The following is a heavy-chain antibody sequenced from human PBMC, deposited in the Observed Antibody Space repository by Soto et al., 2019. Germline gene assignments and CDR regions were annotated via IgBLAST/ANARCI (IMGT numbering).Heavy chain of an antibody. V-gene: IGHV3-53*04. CDR3: ARGKCIGKEMATIRPCWFDP. D-gene: IGHD5-12*01. Sequence: GGSLRLSCAASGFTVSSNYMSWVRQAPGKGLEWVSVIYSGGSTYYADSVKGRFTISRHNSKNTLYLQMNSLRAEDTAVYYCARGKCIGKEMATIRPCWFDPWGQGTLVTVSS. J-gene: IGHJ5*02. CDR1: GFTVSSNY. CDR2: IYSGGST.